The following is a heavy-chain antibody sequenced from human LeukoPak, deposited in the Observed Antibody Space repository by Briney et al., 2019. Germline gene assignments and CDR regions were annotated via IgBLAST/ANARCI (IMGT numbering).Heavy chain of an antibody. CDR1: GGSISSYY. CDR2: IYYSGST. CDR3: ARLRRGYIYGLDY. J-gene: IGHJ4*02. D-gene: IGHD5-18*01. V-gene: IGHV4-59*08. Sequence: PSETLSLTCTVSGGSISSYYWSWIRQPPGKGLEWIGYIYYSGSTNYNPSLKSRVTISVDTSKNQFSLKLSSVTAADTAAYYCARLRRGYIYGLDYWGQGTLVTVSS.